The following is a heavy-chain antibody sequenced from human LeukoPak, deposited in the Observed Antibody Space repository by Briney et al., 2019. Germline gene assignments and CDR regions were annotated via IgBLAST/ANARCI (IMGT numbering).Heavy chain of an antibody. CDR3: ARAYGGGYYYYMDV. Sequence: ASVKVSCKASGYTFTSYGINWVRQATGQGLEWMGWMNPNSGNTGYAQKFQGRVTMTRNTSISTAYMELSSLRSEDTAVYYCARAYGGGYYYYMDVWGKGTTVTVSS. CDR1: GYTFTSYG. V-gene: IGHV1-8*01. D-gene: IGHD3-10*01. CDR2: MNPNSGNT. J-gene: IGHJ6*03.